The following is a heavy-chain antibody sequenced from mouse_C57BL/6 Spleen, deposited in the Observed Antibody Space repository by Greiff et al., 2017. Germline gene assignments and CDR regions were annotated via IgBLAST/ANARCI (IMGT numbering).Heavy chain of an antibody. V-gene: IGHV1-69*01. CDR1: GYTFTSYW. D-gene: IGHD2-5*01. CDR3: ASSCSNYEDYAMDY. Sequence: QVQLQQPGAELVMPGASVKLSCKASGYTFTSYWMHWVKQRPGQGLEWIGEIDPSDSYTNYNQKFKGKSTLTVDKSSSTAYMQLSSLTSEDSAVDYCASSCSNYEDYAMDYWGQGTSVTVAS. CDR2: IDPSDSYT. J-gene: IGHJ4*01.